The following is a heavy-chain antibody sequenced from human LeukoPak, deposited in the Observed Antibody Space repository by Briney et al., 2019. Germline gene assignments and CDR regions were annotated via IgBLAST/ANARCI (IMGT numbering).Heavy chain of an antibody. CDR1: GYTFTSYG. D-gene: IGHD6-13*01. CDR2: IIPIFGTA. V-gene: IGHV1-69*05. Sequence: ASVTVSCTASGYTFTSYGISWVRQAPGQGLEWMGGIIPIFGTANYAQKFQGRVTITTDESTSTAYMELSSLRSEDTAVYYCARGDDGAAGFDYWGQGTLVTVSS. CDR3: ARGDDGAAGFDY. J-gene: IGHJ4*02.